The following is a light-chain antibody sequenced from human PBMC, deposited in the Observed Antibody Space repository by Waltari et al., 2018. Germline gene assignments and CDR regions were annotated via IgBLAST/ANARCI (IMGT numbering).Light chain of an antibody. J-gene: IGKJ4*01. CDR2: AAS. CDR3: QQYYSTPLA. V-gene: IGKV1-8*01. CDR1: QGVSSY. Sequence: AIRMTQSPSSLSASTGYRVTITCRASQGVSSYLAWYPQKPGKAPNLLIYAASTLQSGVATRFSGSGSGTDFSLIISCLQSEDFATYYCQQYYSTPLAFGGGTKVEI.